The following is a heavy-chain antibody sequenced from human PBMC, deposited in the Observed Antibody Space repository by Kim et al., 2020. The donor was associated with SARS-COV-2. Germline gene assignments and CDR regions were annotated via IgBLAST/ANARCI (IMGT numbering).Heavy chain of an antibody. CDR3: ARDTLRSSSRWAYAFDI. Sequence: VKGRFTISRDNAKDSLYLQMNNLRAEDTAVYYCARDTLRSSSRWAYAFDIWGQGTMVTVSS. V-gene: IGHV3-7*04. D-gene: IGHD6-13*01. J-gene: IGHJ3*02.